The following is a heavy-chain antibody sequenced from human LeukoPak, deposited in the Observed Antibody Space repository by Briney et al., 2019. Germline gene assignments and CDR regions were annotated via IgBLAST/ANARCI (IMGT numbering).Heavy chain of an antibody. D-gene: IGHD2-15*01. CDR3: ARDECSGGSCYFDY. CDR2: IYTSGST. V-gene: IGHV4-4*07. Sequence: SETLSLTCTVPGGSISSYYWSWIRQPAGKGLEWIGRIYTSGSTNYNPSLKSRVTMSVDTSKNQFSLKLSSVTAADTAVYYCARDECSGGSCYFDYWGRGTLVTVSS. J-gene: IGHJ4*02. CDR1: GGSISSYY.